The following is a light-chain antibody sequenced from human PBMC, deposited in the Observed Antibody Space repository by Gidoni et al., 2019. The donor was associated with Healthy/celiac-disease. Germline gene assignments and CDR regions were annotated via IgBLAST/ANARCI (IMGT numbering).Light chain of an antibody. V-gene: IGKV1-5*03. CDR2: KAS. J-gene: IGKJ5*01. CDR1: QSITSW. CDR3: QQYNSYPDT. Sequence: TQMTQSPSTLLATVGDSVTITCRASQSITSWLAWYQQKPGKAPKLLIYKASSLESGVPSRFSGSGSGTEFTLTISSLQPDDFAAYYCQQYNSYPDTFGQGTRLEIK.